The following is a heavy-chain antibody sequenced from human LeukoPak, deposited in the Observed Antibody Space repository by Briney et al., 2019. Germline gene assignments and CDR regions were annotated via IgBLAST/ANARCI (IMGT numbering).Heavy chain of an antibody. CDR1: GYTFTSYG. D-gene: IGHD1-26*01. Sequence: ASVKVSCKASGYTFTSYGISWVRQAPGQGLEWMGWISAYNGNTNYAQKLQGRVTMTTDTSTSTAYMELRSLRAEDTAVYYCAKDVLVGATLYGMDVWGQGTTVTVSS. CDR3: AKDVLVGATLYGMDV. V-gene: IGHV1-18*01. CDR2: ISAYNGNT. J-gene: IGHJ6*02.